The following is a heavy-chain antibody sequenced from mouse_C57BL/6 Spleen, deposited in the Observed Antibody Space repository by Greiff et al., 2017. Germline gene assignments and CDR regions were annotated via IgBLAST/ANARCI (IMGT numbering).Heavy chain of an antibody. CDR1: GYTFTNYW. J-gene: IGHJ2*01. D-gene: IGHD1-1*01. CDR3: ARRDYGSSYDY. CDR2: IYPGGGYT. Sequence: VQLQQSGAELVRPGTSVKMSCKASGYTFTNYWIGWAKQRPGHGLEWIGDIYPGGGYTNYNEKFKGKATLTADKSSSTAYMQVSSLTSEDAAIYYCARRDYGSSYDYWGQGTTLTVSS. V-gene: IGHV1-63*01.